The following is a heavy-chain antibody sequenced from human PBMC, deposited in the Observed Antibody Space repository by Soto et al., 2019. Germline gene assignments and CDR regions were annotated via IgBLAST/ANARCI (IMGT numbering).Heavy chain of an antibody. Sequence: SETLSLTCTVSGGSISSSSYYWGWIRQPPGKGLEWIGSIYYSGSTYYNPSLKSRVTISVDTSKNQFSLKLGSVTAADTAVYYCARHEPSDCSSTSCHRPYYYGMDVWGQGTTVTVSS. D-gene: IGHD2-2*01. CDR2: IYYSGST. J-gene: IGHJ6*02. V-gene: IGHV4-39*01. CDR1: GGSISSSSYY. CDR3: ARHEPSDCSSTSCHRPYYYGMDV.